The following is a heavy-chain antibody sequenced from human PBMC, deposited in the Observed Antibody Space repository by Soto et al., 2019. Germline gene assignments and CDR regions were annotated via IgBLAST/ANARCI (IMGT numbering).Heavy chain of an antibody. CDR2: TKPSAGAT. J-gene: IGHJ4*02. D-gene: IGHD5-18*01. CDR3: ARYGGYSYGYDS. Sequence: ASVKVSCKTPGFTFTSYDLHWVRQAPGQGPEWLGITKPSAGATTYAQKFQDRLTVTRDTSTTTVYMELTRLTSEDTAVYYCARYGGYSYGYDSWGQGTLVTVSS. V-gene: IGHV1-46*01. CDR1: GFTFTSYD.